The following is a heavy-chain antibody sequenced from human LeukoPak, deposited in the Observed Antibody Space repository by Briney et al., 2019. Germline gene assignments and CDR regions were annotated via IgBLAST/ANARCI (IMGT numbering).Heavy chain of an antibody. J-gene: IGHJ6*03. V-gene: IGHV1-2*02. Sequence: GSVKVSCKASGYTFTGYYMHWVRQAPGQGLEWMGWINPNSGGTNYAQKFQGRVTMTRDTSISTAYMELSRLRSDDTAVYYCARRSSSYYYYYMDVWGKGTTVTVSS. D-gene: IGHD6-6*01. CDR1: GYTFTGYY. CDR2: INPNSGGT. CDR3: ARRSSSYYYYYMDV.